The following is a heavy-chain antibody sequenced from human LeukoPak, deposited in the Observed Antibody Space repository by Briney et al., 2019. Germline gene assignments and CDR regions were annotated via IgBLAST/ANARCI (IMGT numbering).Heavy chain of an antibody. CDR1: GYTFTSYY. CDR2: INPSGSST. D-gene: IGHD1-26*01. V-gene: IGHV1-46*01. J-gene: IGHJ4*02. Sequence: GASVKVSCRTSGYTFTSYYMHWVRQAPGQGLEWMGVINPSGSSTTYAQRFQGRVTMTRDASTSTVYMELSSLRSEDTAMYYCARVSGSYYWFDYWGQGTLVPVSS. CDR3: ARVSGSYYWFDY.